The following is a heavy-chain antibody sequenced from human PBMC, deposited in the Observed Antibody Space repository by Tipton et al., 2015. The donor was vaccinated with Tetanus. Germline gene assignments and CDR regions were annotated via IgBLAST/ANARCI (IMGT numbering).Heavy chain of an antibody. CDR3: ARQGSMATTLGNFDY. J-gene: IGHJ4*02. V-gene: IGHV4-39*01. CDR1: GASISSRGYH. CDR2: IYYSGGA. D-gene: IGHD5-24*01. Sequence: TLSLTCNVSGASISSRGYHWAWIRQPPGKGLEWIGSIYYSGGAFYNPSLMSRVTISVDTSKNQFSLKLSSVTAADTAVYYCARQGSMATTLGNFDYWGQGTLVTVSS.